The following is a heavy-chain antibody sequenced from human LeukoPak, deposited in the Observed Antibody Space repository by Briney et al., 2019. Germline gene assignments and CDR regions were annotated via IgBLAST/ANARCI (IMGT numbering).Heavy chain of an antibody. V-gene: IGHV4-61*02. D-gene: IGHD3-10*01. CDR3: AGHTMVRGLNYYYYYMDV. CDR2: IYTSGSI. Sequence: PSETLSLTCTVSGGSISSSSFYWSWLRQPAGKGLEWIGRIYTSGSINYNPSLKSRVTMSVDTSKNQFSLKLSSVTAADTAVYYCAGHTMVRGLNYYYYYMDVWGKGTTVTISS. CDR1: GGSISSSSFY. J-gene: IGHJ6*03.